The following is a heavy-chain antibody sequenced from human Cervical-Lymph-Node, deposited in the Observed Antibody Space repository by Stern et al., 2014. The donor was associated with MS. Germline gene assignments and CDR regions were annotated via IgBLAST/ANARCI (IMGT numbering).Heavy chain of an antibody. Sequence: QVQLVQSGAEVKKPGASVKVSCKASGYTFTDYGIGWVRQAPGQGLQWMGWISAYNGNTNYAQKLQDRVTMTTDASTNTAYLELRSLKSDDTAVYYCARGELWFEKLDHWGQGTLVTVSS. CDR3: ARGELWFEKLDH. V-gene: IGHV1-18*01. CDR1: GYTFTDYG. CDR2: ISAYNGNT. D-gene: IGHD3-10*01. J-gene: IGHJ4*02.